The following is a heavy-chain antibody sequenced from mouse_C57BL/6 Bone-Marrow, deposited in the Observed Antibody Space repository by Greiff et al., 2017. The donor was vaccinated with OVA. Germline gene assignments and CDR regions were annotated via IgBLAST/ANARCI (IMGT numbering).Heavy chain of an antibody. CDR3: ARSDYYGSSYAMDY. Sequence: QVQLQQSGAELMKPGASVKLSCKATGYTFTGYWMHWVKQRPGRGLEWIGRIDPNSGGTKYNEKFKSKATLTVDKPSSTAYMQLSSLTSEDSAVYYCARSDYYGSSYAMDYWGQGTSVTVSS. V-gene: IGHV1-72*01. D-gene: IGHD1-1*01. CDR2: IDPNSGGT. J-gene: IGHJ4*01. CDR1: GYTFTGYW.